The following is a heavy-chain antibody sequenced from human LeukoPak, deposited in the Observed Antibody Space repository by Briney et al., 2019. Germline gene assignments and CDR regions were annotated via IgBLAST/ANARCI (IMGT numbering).Heavy chain of an antibody. CDR3: AKALRTTLTITYFDY. CDR2: ISGSSGST. J-gene: IGHJ4*02. D-gene: IGHD4-4*01. V-gene: IGHV3-23*01. CDR1: GFTFSRYA. Sequence: HPGGSLRLSCAASGFTFSRYAMSWVRQAPGKGLEWVSAISGSSGSTYYADSVKGRFTISRDNSKNTLYLQMNSLRAEDTAVYYCAKALRTTLTITYFDYWGQGTLVTVSS.